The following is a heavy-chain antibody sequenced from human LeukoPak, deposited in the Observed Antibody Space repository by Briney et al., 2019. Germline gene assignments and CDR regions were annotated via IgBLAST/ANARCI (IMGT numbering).Heavy chain of an antibody. Sequence: GGSLRLSCAASGFTFSSYAMSWVRQAPGKGLEWVSSISNSGGRTFYSDSVKGRFTISRDNSKITLYLQMNSLRAEDTAVYYCAKSYNGYESKPDYWGQGTLVTVSS. CDR3: AKSYNGYESKPDY. V-gene: IGHV3-23*01. J-gene: IGHJ4*02. CDR2: ISNSGGRT. CDR1: GFTFSSYA. D-gene: IGHD5-12*01.